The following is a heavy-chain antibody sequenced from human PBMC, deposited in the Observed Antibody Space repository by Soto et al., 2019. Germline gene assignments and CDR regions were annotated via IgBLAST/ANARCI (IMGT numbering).Heavy chain of an antibody. V-gene: IGHV3-21*01. CDR1: GFTFSSYS. Sequence: EVQLVESGGGLVKPGGSLRLSCAASGFTFSSYSMNWVLQAPGKGLEWVSSISSSSSYIYYADSVKGRFTISRDNAKNSLYLQMNSLRAEDTAVYYCARDPGSSLKNYYYGMDVWGQGTTVTVSS. D-gene: IGHD6-13*01. CDR3: ARDPGSSLKNYYYGMDV. CDR2: ISSSSSYI. J-gene: IGHJ6*02.